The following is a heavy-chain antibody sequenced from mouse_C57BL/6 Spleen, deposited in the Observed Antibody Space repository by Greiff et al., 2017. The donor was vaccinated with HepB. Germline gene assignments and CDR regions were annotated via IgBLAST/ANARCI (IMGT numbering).Heavy chain of an antibody. Sequence: EVQLQESGGGLVKPGGSLKLSCAASGFTFSSYAMSWVRQTPEKRLEWVATISDGGSYTYYPDNVKGRFTISRDNAKNNLYLQMSHLKSEDTAMYYCARVSKYFDVWGTGTTVTVSS. CDR2: ISDGGSYT. CDR3: ARVSKYFDV. V-gene: IGHV5-4*01. J-gene: IGHJ1*03. CDR1: GFTFSSYA.